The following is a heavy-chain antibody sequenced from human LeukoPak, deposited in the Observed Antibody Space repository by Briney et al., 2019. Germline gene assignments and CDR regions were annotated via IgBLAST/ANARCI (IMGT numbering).Heavy chain of an antibody. V-gene: IGHV3-7*01. CDR2: IIKDGSDK. D-gene: IGHD2-2*01. CDR1: GFTFSDYW. CDR3: ARARGGYCSSTSCRNPYYYYYMDV. J-gene: IGHJ6*03. Sequence: GGSLRLSCEGSGFTFSDYWMGWVRQAPGKVLEWVANIIKDGSDKYYVDSVKGRFSISRDNAKNSVYLQMNSLRAEDTAVYYCARARGGYCSSTSCRNPYYYYYMDVWGKGTTVTVS.